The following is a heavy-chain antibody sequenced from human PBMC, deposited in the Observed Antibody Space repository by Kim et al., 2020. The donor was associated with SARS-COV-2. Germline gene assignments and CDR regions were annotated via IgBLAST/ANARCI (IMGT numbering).Heavy chain of an antibody. J-gene: IGHJ4*02. Sequence: YYADSVKGRFTISRDNSKNTLYLQMNSRRAEDTAVYYCAKDHIVVVVAAIWGQGTLVTVSS. CDR3: AKDHIVVVVAAI. V-gene: IGHV3-23*01. D-gene: IGHD2-15*01.